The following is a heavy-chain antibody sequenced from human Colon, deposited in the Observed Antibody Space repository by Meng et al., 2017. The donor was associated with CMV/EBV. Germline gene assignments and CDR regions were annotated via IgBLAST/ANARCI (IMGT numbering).Heavy chain of an antibody. J-gene: IGHJ6*02. CDR1: GYTFTGYY. Sequence: ASVKVSCKASGYTFTGYYMHWVRQAPGQVLEWMGWINPNSGGTNYAQKFQGRVTMTRDTSISTAYMELSRLRSDDTAVYYCARDLVVTSYYYYGMDVWGQGTTVTVSS. V-gene: IGHV1-2*02. D-gene: IGHD4-23*01. CDR2: INPNSGGT. CDR3: ARDLVVTSYYYYGMDV.